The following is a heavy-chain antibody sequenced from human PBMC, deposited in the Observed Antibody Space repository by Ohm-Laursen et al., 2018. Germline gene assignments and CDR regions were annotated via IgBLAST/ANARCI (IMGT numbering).Heavy chain of an antibody. Sequence: SLRLSCAASGFTFSSYAMSWVRQAPGKGLEWVSAISGSGGSTYYADSVKGRFTISRDNSKSTLYLQMNSLRAEDTAVYYCAKIPMAYYYYYGMDVWGQGTTVTVSS. J-gene: IGHJ6*02. V-gene: IGHV3-23*01. CDR1: GFTFSSYA. CDR2: ISGSGGST. D-gene: IGHD3-10*01. CDR3: AKIPMAYYYYYGMDV.